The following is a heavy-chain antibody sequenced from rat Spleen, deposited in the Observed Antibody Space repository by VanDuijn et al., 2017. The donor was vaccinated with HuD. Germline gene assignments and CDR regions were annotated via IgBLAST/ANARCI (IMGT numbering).Heavy chain of an antibody. CDR2: INYDGSST. Sequence: EVQLVESGGGLVQPGRSLKVSCAASGFTFDDFYMAWVRQAPTNGLEWVASINYDGSSTYYRDSVKGRFSISRDNAKSSLYLQMDSLRSEDTATYYCTRDRILRSTGFDYWGQGVMVTVSS. CDR3: TRDRILRSTGFDY. J-gene: IGHJ2*01. CDR1: GFTFDDFY. V-gene: IGHV5-20*01. D-gene: IGHD1-6*01.